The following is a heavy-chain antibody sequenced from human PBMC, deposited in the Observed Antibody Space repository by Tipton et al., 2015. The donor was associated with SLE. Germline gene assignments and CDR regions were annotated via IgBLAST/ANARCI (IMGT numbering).Heavy chain of an antibody. CDR3: ARDEGWYYDFWSGYGVGWYFDL. CDR1: GYSISSGHF. D-gene: IGHD3-3*01. Sequence: TLSLTCSVSGYSISSGHFWGWIRQPPGKGLEWIEIIYHTGSTNYNPSLKSRVTISVDTSKNQFSLKLSSVTAADTAVYYCARDEGWYYDFWSGYGVGWYFDLWGRGTLVTVSS. J-gene: IGHJ2*01. CDR2: IYHTGST. V-gene: IGHV4-38-2*02.